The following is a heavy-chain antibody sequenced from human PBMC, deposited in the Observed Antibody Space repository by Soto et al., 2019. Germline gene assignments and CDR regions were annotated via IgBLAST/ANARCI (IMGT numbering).Heavy chain of an antibody. J-gene: IGHJ4*02. CDR3: TKGCSSSSNCYIIDY. Sequence: QVQLVESGGGVVQPGRSLRLSCAASGFTFSSNGMHWGRQAPGKGLEWVAVMSNDGSHTSYADSAKGRFTISRDNSKNTLYLQMNSLRAEDSGIYYCTKGCSSSSNCYIIDYWGQGALVTVSS. CDR1: GFTFSSNG. CDR2: MSNDGSHT. V-gene: IGHV3-30*18. D-gene: IGHD2-15*01.